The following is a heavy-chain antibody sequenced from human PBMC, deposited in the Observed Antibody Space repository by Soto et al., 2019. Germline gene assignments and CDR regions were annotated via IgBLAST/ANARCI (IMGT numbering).Heavy chain of an antibody. D-gene: IGHD3-22*01. CDR1: GGSISSGGYS. V-gene: IGHV4-30-2*01. CDR3: ARSPDSSGYYPRWYYYGMDV. CDR2: MYHSGST. Sequence: SETLSLTCAVSGGSISSGGYSWSWIRQPPGKGLEWIGYMYHSGSTYYNPSLKSRVTISIDRSKNQFSLKLSSVTAADTAVYYCARSPDSSGYYPRWYYYGMDVWGQGTTVTVSS. J-gene: IGHJ6*02.